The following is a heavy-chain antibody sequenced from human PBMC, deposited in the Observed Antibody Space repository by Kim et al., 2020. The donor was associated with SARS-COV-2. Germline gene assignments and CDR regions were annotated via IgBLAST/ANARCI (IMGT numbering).Heavy chain of an antibody. Sequence: GGSLRLSCTASGFTFSSYEMNWVRQTPGKGLEWVSYISSSGNSIFYTDSVKGRFSISRDNAKNSLYLQMNNLRAEDTALYYCASLGWGGIVVGTRFDYWGQGTLVTVSS. CDR2: ISSSGNSI. CDR3: ASLGWGGIVVGTRFDY. CDR1: GFTFSSYE. V-gene: IGHV3-48*03. J-gene: IGHJ4*02. D-gene: IGHD6-19*01.